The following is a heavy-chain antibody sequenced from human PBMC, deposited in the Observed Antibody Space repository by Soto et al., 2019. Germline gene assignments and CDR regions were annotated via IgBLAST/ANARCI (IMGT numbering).Heavy chain of an antibody. CDR2: ISGSGGST. CDR3: AKVGYCSSTSCPADYFDY. D-gene: IGHD2-2*01. Sequence: PGGSLRLSCAASGFTFSSYAMSWVRQAPGKGLEWVSAISGSGGSTYYADFVKGRFTISRDNSKNTLYLQMNSLRAEDTAVYYCAKVGYCSSTSCPADYFDYWGQGTLVTVSS. V-gene: IGHV3-23*01. CDR1: GFTFSSYA. J-gene: IGHJ4*02.